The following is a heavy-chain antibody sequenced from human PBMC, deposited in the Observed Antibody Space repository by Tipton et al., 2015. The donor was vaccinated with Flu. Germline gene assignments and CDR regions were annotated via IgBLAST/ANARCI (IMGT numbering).Heavy chain of an antibody. CDR2: IYPGDSET. Sequence: QSGAELKKPGESLRISCQVSGYSFSNHWIGWVRQMPGKGLDWVGLIYPGDSETIYSPSFQGQVTFSVDKSINTAYLQWGSLRASDTAMYYCTSEGSLWGQGTLVTVSS. V-gene: IGHV5-51*03. D-gene: IGHD3-10*01. CDR3: TSEGSL. CDR1: GYSFSNHW. J-gene: IGHJ4*02.